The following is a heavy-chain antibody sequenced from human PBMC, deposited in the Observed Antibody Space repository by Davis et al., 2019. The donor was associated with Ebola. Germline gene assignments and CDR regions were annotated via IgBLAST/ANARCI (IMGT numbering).Heavy chain of an antibody. CDR2: ISYDGSNK. CDR3: AKDGGSILTGYYYYYGMDV. V-gene: IGHV3-30*18. D-gene: IGHD3-9*01. J-gene: IGHJ6*04. Sequence: GESLKISCAASGFTFSSYGMHWVRQAPGKGLEWVAVISYDGSNKYYADSVKGRFTISRDNSKNTLYLQMNSLRAEDTAVYYCAKDGGSILTGYYYYYGMDVWGKGTTVTVSS. CDR1: GFTFSSYG.